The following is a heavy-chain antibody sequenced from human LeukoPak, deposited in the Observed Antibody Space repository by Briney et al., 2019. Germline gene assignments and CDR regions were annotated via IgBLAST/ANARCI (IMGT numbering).Heavy chain of an antibody. Sequence: GASVKVSCKASGYTFTGYYMHWVRQAPGQGLEWMGWINPNSGGTNYAQKFQGRVTMTRDTSISTAYMELSRLTSDDTAVYYCARDPVGYYDSSGPSEYFQHWGQGTLVTVSS. CDR2: INPNSGGT. V-gene: IGHV1-2*02. D-gene: IGHD3-22*01. CDR1: GYTFTGYY. J-gene: IGHJ1*01. CDR3: ARDPVGYYDSSGPSEYFQH.